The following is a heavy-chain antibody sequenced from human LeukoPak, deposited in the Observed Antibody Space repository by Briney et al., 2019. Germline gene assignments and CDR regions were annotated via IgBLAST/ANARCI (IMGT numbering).Heavy chain of an antibody. CDR2: ISGSGGST. D-gene: IGHD3-22*01. CDR1: GFTFSSYA. CDR3: AKVGSPYDSSGYYYGDWYYFDY. Sequence: PGGSLRLSCAASGFTFSSYAMSWVRQAPGKGLEWVSAISGSGGSTYYADSVKGRFTISRDNSKNTLYLQMNSLRAEDTAVYYCAKVGSPYDSSGYYYGDWYYFDYWGQGTLVTVSS. V-gene: IGHV3-23*01. J-gene: IGHJ4*02.